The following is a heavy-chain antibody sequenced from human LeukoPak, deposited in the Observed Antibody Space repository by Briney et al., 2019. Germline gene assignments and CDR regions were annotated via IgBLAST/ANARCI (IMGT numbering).Heavy chain of an antibody. CDR1: GGTFSSYA. V-gene: IGHV1-69*05. CDR2: VIPIFGTA. D-gene: IGHD2-21*02. CDR3: AILPVVVTAVDY. J-gene: IGHJ4*02. Sequence: SVKVSCKASGGTFSSYAISWVRQAPGQGLEWMGRVIPIFGTANYAQKFQGRVTITTDESTSTAYMELSSLRSEDTAVYYCAILPVVVTAVDYWGQGTLVTVSS.